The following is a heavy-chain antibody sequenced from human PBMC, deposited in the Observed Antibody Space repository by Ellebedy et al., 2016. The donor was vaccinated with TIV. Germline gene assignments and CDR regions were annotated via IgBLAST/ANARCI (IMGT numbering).Heavy chain of an antibody. D-gene: IGHD6-13*01. V-gene: IGHV3-15*07. CDR3: TTFFRWGYGSNWYFYEY. Sequence: PGGSLRLSCAASGPDFTFSYAWMNWVRQAPGKGLEWVGRIQSKTDGGAIDYAPPVKARFTISRDDSKNTLYLQMNSLKTEDTAVYYCTTFFRWGYGSNWYFYEYWGQGARVTVSS. J-gene: IGHJ4*02. CDR2: IQSKTDGGAI. CDR1: GPDFTFSYAW.